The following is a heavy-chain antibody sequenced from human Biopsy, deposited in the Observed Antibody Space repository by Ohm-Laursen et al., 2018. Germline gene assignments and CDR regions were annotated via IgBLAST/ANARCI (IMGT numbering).Heavy chain of an antibody. J-gene: IGHJ6*02. V-gene: IGHV1-69*13. Sequence: GASVKVSCKVSGGAFTNYAINWVRQAPGHGLEWMGGIITVSETAGYAERFQGRVTITVDVTTTTAYMDLSGLRSEDTAVYYCVAYPSSGFFENNDDFAMDVWGQGTTVMVSS. CDR2: IITVSETA. CDR1: GGAFTNYA. CDR3: VAYPSSGFFENNDDFAMDV. D-gene: IGHD6-19*01.